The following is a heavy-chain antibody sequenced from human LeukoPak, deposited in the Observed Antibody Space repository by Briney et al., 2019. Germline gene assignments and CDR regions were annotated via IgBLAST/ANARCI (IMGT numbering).Heavy chain of an antibody. V-gene: IGHV4-61*03. Sequence: SETLSLTCTVSGGSISSSSYYWTWIRQPPGKGLEWIGYIDHTGITNYNPSLNSRVTISRDTSKNHFSLELSSATAADTAVYSCARGRVSSNTWYSTYYYYFYMDVWGKGTTVTVSS. CDR1: GGSISSSSYY. CDR2: IDHTGIT. J-gene: IGHJ6*03. CDR3: ARGRVSSNTWYSTYYYYFYMDV. D-gene: IGHD4-11*01.